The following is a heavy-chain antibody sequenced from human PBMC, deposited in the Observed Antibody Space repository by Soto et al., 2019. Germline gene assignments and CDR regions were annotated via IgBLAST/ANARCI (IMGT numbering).Heavy chain of an antibody. Sequence: GGSLRLSCAASGFTFSSYSMNWVRQAPGKGLEWVSYISSSGSTIYYADSVKGRFTISRDNAKNTLYLQMNSLRAEDTAVYYCARDLAPSASHSYWGQGTLVTVSS. CDR3: ARDLAPSASHSY. J-gene: IGHJ4*02. CDR1: GFTFSSYS. CDR2: ISSSGSTI. V-gene: IGHV3-48*04.